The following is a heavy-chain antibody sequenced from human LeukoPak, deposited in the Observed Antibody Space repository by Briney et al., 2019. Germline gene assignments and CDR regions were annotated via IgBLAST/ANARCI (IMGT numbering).Heavy chain of an antibody. CDR1: GFTFSSYS. CDR3: ARGPGGIQLWEFDY. J-gene: IGHJ4*02. Sequence: GGSLRLSCAASGFTFSSYSMNWVRQAPGKGLEWVSSISSSSSYIYYADSVKGRFTISRDNAKNSLYLQMNSLRAEDTAVYYCARGPGGIQLWEFDYWGQGTLVTVSS. V-gene: IGHV3-21*01. D-gene: IGHD5-18*01. CDR2: ISSSSSYI.